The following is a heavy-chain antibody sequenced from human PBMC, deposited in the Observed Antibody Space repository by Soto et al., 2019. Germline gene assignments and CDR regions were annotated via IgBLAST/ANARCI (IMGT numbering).Heavy chain of an antibody. D-gene: IGHD2-8*01. CDR1: GFIFSSYG. V-gene: IGHV3-33*01. CDR3: AREMDGS. CDR2: IWYDGSNK. Sequence: QVQLVESGGGVVQPGRSLRLSCAASGFIFSSYGMHWVRQAPGKGLEWVAFIWYDGSNKNYADSVKGRFTISRDDSKHTLCLQMNRLRADDTAVYYCAREMDGSWGQGTLVTVSS. J-gene: IGHJ5*02.